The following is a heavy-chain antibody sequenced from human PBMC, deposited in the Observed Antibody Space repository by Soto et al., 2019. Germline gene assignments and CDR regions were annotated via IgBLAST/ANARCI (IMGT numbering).Heavy chain of an antibody. V-gene: IGHV3-53*01. J-gene: IGHJ5*01. CDR1: GFTVSNNY. CDR3: AKVNVVVVAATFEYEYYFDY. CDR2: ISNTGST. D-gene: IGHD2-15*01. Sequence: PGGSLRLSCVASGFTVSNNYMSWVRQAPGRGLEWVSAISNTGSTYYAGSVKGRSTISRDSSTNTLYLEVNSLRADDTAVYYCAKVNVVVVAATFEYEYYFDYWGHGTLVTVSS.